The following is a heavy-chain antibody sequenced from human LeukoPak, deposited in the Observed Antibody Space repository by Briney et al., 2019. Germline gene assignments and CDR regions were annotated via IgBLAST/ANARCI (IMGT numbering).Heavy chain of an antibody. D-gene: IGHD2-15*01. J-gene: IGHJ4*02. V-gene: IGHV5-51*01. CDR2: IYPGDSDT. CDR3: ARPIYGGNWEGSFDY. Sequence: GESLKISCKGSGYSFTSYWIGWVPQMPGKGLEWMGIIYPGDSDTRYSPSFQGQVTISADKSISTAYLQWSSLKASDTAMYYCARPIYGGNWEGSFDYWGQGTLVTVSS. CDR1: GYSFTSYW.